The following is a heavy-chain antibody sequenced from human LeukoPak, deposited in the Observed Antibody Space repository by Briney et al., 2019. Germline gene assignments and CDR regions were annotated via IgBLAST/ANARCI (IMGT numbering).Heavy chain of an antibody. J-gene: IGHJ4*02. D-gene: IGHD4-23*01. CDR2: IKQDGSEK. CDR3: ARDHGGNSLDY. Sequence: PSETLSLTCTVSGGSISSSSYYWGWVRQAPGKGLEWVANIKQDGSEKYYVDSVKGRFTISRDNAKNSLYLQMNSLRAEDTAVYYCARDHGGNSLDYWGQGTLVTVSS. V-gene: IGHV3-7*01. CDR1: GGSISSSSYY.